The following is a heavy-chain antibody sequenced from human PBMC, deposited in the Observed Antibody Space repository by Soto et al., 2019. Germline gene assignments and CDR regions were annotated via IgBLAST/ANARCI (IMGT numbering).Heavy chain of an antibody. Sequence: QLQLQESGPGLVKPSETLSLTCTVSGASIRSSSHYWGWIRQPPGKGLEWIGCIYNTGSTYYNPSLTSRVTMSLDTSKNQISLKLSSVTAADTAVFYCARLDYYYSTAYSGGLAPDYWGQGTLVTVSS. CDR1: GASIRSSSHY. CDR3: ARLDYYYSTAYSGGLAPDY. J-gene: IGHJ4*02. CDR2: IYNTGST. D-gene: IGHD3-22*01. V-gene: IGHV4-39*01.